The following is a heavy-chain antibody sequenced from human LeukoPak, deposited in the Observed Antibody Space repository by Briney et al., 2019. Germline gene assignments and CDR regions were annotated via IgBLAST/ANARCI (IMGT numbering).Heavy chain of an antibody. V-gene: IGHV4-59*01. CDR3: ARALLWFGELTAGYYFDY. CDR1: GGSISSYY. D-gene: IGHD3-10*01. J-gene: IGHJ4*02. Sequence: PSETLSLTCTVSGGSISSYYWSWIRQPPGKRLEWIGYIYYSGSTNYNPSLKSRVTISVDTSKNQFSLKLSSVTAADTAVYYCARALLWFGELTAGYYFDYWGQGTPVTVSS. CDR2: IYYSGST.